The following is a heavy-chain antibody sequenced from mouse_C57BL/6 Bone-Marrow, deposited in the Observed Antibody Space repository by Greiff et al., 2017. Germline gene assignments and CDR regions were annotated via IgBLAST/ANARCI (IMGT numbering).Heavy chain of an antibody. J-gene: IGHJ1*03. CDR2: IDPENGDT. Sequence: VHVKQSGAELVRPGASVKLSCTASGFNIKDDYMHWVKQRPEQGLEWIGWIDPENGDTEYASKFQGKATITADTSSNTAYLQLSSLTSEDTAVYYCTTFYYGGYFDVWGTGTTVTVSS. CDR1: GFNIKDDY. V-gene: IGHV14-4*01. CDR3: TTFYYGGYFDV. D-gene: IGHD1-1*01.